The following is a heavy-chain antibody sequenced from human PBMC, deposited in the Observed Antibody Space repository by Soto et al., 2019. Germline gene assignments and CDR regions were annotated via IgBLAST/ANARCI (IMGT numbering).Heavy chain of an antibody. CDR1: GFTFSSYA. Sequence: VGSLRLSCAASGFTFSSYAMSWVRQAPGKGLEWVSAISGSGGSTYYADSVKGRFTISRDNSKNTLYLQMNSLRAEDTAVYYCAKPSSGYSSSWYYYYGMDVWGQGTTVTVSS. CDR2: ISGSGGST. J-gene: IGHJ6*02. CDR3: AKPSSGYSSSWYYYYGMDV. V-gene: IGHV3-23*01. D-gene: IGHD6-13*01.